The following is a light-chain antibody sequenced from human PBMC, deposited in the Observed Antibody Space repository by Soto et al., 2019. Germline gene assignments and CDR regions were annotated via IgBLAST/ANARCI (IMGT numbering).Light chain of an antibody. CDR1: QSVSSY. CDR2: DAS. V-gene: IGKV3-11*01. J-gene: IGKJ1*01. CDR3: QQRSSWPWT. Sequence: EIVLTQSPGTLSLSPGERATLSCRASQSVSSYLAWYQQKPGQAPRLLIHDASNRATGIPARFSGSGSGTDFTLTISSLEPEDFAVHYCQQRSSWPWTFGQGTKVEIK.